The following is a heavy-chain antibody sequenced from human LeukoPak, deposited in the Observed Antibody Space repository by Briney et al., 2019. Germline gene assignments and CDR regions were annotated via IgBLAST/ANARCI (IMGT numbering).Heavy chain of an antibody. CDR3: ARLTTTVTTPFDY. V-gene: IGHV3-21*01. CDR2: ISSSSSYI. CDR1: GFTFSIYN. J-gene: IGHJ4*02. Sequence: GGSLRLSGAASGFTFSIYNMNWVRQAPGKGLEWVSSISSSSSYIYYADSVKGRFTTSRDNAKNSLYLQMNSLRAEDTAVYYCARLTTTVTTPFDYWGQGTLVTVSS. D-gene: IGHD4-17*01.